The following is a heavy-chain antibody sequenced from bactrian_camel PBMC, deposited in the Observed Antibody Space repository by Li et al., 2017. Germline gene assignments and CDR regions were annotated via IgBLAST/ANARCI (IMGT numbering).Heavy chain of an antibody. Sequence: LVESGGGSVQSGGSLRLSCPVSGSGYINTLYDMAWFRQAPEKEREGVAAIDSAGRTAYADSVKGRFTISRDDAKNTLYLQMNSLKPEDTATYYCAAAYYAGGYYYTASDFGYWGQGTQVTVS. D-gene: IGHD2*01. CDR2: IDSAGRT. CDR1: GSGYINTLYD. J-gene: IGHJ6*01. V-gene: IGHV3S53*01. CDR3: AAAYYAGGYYYTASDFGY.